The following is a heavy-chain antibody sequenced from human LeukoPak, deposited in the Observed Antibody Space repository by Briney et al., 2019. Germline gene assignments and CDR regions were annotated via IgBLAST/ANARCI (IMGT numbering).Heavy chain of an antibody. CDR1: GDSIRGFY. CDR2: FDNSGGS. CDR3: ARWNYDIWTGHRYFDY. Sequence: SETLPLTCNVSGDSIRGFYWAWIRQPPGKGLEWIGYFDNSGGSNYNPALESRVIISVDTSKNQFSLKLRSLTAADTAVYYCARWNYDIWTGHRYFDYWGQGTLVIVSS. J-gene: IGHJ4*02. D-gene: IGHD3/OR15-3a*01. V-gene: IGHV4-59*01.